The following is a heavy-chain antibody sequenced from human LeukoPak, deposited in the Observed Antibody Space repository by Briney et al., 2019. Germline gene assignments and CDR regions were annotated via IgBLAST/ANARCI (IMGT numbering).Heavy chain of an antibody. J-gene: IGHJ4*02. V-gene: IGHV1-2*02. Sequence: ASVKVSCKASGYTFTGYYMHWVRQAPGQGLEWMGWINPNSGGTNYAQKFQGRVTMTRDTSITTAYMELSRLRSDDSAIYYCARGNSVTQVASVDSWGQGTLVTVSS. CDR1: GYTFTGYY. D-gene: IGHD1-1*01. CDR2: INPNSGGT. CDR3: ARGNSVTQVASVDS.